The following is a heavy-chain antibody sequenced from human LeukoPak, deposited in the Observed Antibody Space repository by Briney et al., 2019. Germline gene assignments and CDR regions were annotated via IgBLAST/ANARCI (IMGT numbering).Heavy chain of an antibody. J-gene: IGHJ3*02. CDR1: GFTFDDYA. CDR3: AKDMAVHGSGSYPWAFDI. CDR2: ISWNSGSI. D-gene: IGHD3-10*01. Sequence: GRSLRLSCAASGFTFDDYAMHWVRQAPGKGLEWVSGISWNSGSIGYAGSVKGRFTFSRDTAKNSLFLQMNSLRAEDTALYYCAKDMAVHGSGSYPWAFDIWGQGTMVTVSS. V-gene: IGHV3-9*01.